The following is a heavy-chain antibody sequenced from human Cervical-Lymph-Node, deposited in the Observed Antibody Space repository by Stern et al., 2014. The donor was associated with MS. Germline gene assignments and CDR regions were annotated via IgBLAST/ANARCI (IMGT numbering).Heavy chain of an antibody. D-gene: IGHD1-14*01. CDR2: VIPVFGTP. J-gene: IGHJ6*02. V-gene: IGHV1-69*01. CDR3: ARGASSAAWYKHAVDV. CDR1: GDTSNTDA. Sequence: QVQLVESGAEVQKPGSSVKVSCKASGDTSNTDAIHWVRQAPGQGLEWMGGVIPVFGTPVYAQRFKGRVSIAADESTATDYMELSSLRSYDTAVYYCARGASSAAWYKHAVDVWGQGTTVTVSS.